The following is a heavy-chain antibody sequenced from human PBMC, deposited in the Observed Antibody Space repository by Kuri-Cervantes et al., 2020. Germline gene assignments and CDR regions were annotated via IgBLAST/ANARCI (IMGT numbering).Heavy chain of an antibody. CDR3: ARELTYYYDSSGTFDP. Sequence: GESLKISCAASGFTFSSYSMNWVRQAPGKGLEWVSSISSSSSYIYYADSVKGRFTISRDNAKNSLYLQMNSLRAEDTAVYYCARELTYYYDSSGTFDPWGQGTLVTVSS. V-gene: IGHV3-21*01. J-gene: IGHJ5*02. CDR1: GFTFSSYS. CDR2: ISSSSSYI. D-gene: IGHD3-22*01.